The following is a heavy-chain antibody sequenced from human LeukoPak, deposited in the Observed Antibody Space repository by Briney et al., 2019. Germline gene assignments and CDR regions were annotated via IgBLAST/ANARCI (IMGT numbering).Heavy chain of an antibody. V-gene: IGHV3-15*01. Sequence: GGSLRLSCAASGFTFSNAWMSWVRQAPGKGLEWVGRIKSKTDGGTTDYAAPVKGRFTIPRDDSKDTLYLQMNSLKTEDTAVYFCTTSGSYKVPYFDYWGQGNLVTVSS. D-gene: IGHD1-26*01. CDR3: TTSGSYKVPYFDY. CDR2: IKSKTDGGTT. J-gene: IGHJ4*02. CDR1: GFTFSNAW.